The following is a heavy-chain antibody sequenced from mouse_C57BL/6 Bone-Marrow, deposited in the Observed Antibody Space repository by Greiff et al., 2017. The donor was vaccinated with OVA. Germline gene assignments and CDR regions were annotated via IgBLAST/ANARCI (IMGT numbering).Heavy chain of an antibody. D-gene: IGHD1-1*01. CDR2: ISDGGSYT. CDR3: AREVLRYAMDY. CDR1: GFTFSSYA. V-gene: IGHV5-4*01. J-gene: IGHJ4*01. Sequence: EVKLVESGGGLVKPGGSLKLSCAASGFTFSSYAMSWVRQTPEKRLEWVATISDGGSYTYYPDNVKGRFTISRDNAKNNLYLQMSHLKSEDTAMDYCAREVLRYAMDYWGQGTSVTVSS.